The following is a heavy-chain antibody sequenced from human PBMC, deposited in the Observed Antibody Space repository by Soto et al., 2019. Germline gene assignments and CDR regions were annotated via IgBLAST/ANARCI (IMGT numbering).Heavy chain of an antibody. V-gene: IGHV3-21*06. J-gene: IGHJ3*02. CDR1: AFTFRSYS. D-gene: IGHD2-2*02. Sequence: EVQLVESGGGLVKPRESLRLSCVDSAFTFRSYSMNWVRQAPGKGLEWVSSISSTSNPIFYADSLEGRFTISRDNTKHSLYLQMNSLRAEDTAVYYCVRGGRGYTRDDVFDIWGQGTMVTVSS. CDR2: ISSTSNPI. CDR3: VRGGRGYTRDDVFDI.